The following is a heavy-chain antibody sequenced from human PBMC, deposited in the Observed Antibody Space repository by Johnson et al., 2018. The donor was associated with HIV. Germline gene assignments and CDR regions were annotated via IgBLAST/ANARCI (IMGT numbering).Heavy chain of an antibody. CDR2: ISYDGSKK. CDR3: ATSMGATALAFDI. V-gene: IGHV3-30*14. Sequence: QVQLVESGGGVVQPGRSLRLSCAASRFTFSSYAMHWVRQAPGKGLEWVAVISYDGSKKYYADSVKGRFTISRDNSKNTLYLQMNRLRAEDTAVYYCATSMGATALAFDIWGQGTMVTVAS. D-gene: IGHD1-26*01. J-gene: IGHJ3*02. CDR1: RFTFSSYA.